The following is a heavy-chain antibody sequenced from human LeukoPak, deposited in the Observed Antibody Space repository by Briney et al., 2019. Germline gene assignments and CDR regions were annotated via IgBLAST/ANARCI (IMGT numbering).Heavy chain of an antibody. CDR3: ARETDSTLFDY. CDR1: GFTFSSYS. CDR2: ISSTGSTI. J-gene: IGHJ4*02. V-gene: IGHV3-48*04. D-gene: IGHD2-2*01. Sequence: QTGGSLRLSCAASGFTFSSYSMNWVRQAPGKGLEWVSYISSTGSTIYYADSVKGRFTMSRDNAKNSLFLQMNSLRAEDTAVYYCARETDSTLFDYWGQGTLVTVSS.